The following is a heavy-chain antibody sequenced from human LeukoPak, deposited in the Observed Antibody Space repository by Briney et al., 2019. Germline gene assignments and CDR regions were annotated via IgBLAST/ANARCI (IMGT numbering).Heavy chain of an antibody. CDR2: INPNSGGT. CDR1: GYIFTHYY. CDR3: ARDMSTVTMPYFDS. V-gene: IGHV1-2*02. Sequence: GASVKVPCKASGYIFTHYYIHWVRQAPGQGLEWMGWINPNSGGTNYAQKFQGRVTMTRDTSITTAYMELSRLISDDTAIYYCARDMSTVTMPYFDSWGQGTLVTVSS. D-gene: IGHD4-17*01. J-gene: IGHJ4*02.